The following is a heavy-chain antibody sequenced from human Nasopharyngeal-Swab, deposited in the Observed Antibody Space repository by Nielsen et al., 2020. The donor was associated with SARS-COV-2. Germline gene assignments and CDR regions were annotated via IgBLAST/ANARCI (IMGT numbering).Heavy chain of an antibody. D-gene: IGHD3-10*01. J-gene: IGHJ4*02. CDR1: GFTFSNCA. V-gene: IGHV3-23*01. CDR2: ISSSGGST. Sequence: GESLKISCAASGFTFSNCAMSWVRQAPAKGLEWVSAISSSGGSTYYADSVKGRFTISRDNYQDTLYLQMNSLTADDTAVYYCAKGAYSSGSYGGSGVGNWGQGALVAVSS. CDR3: AKGAYSSGSYGGSGVGN.